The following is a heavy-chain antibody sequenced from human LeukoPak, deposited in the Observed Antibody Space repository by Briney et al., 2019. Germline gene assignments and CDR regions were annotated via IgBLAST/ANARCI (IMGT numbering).Heavy chain of an antibody. Sequence: SETLSLTCTVSGGSISSSSYYWDWIRQPPGKGLEWIGSISYSGSTYYNPSLKSRITMSVDTSKNQFSLKLSSVTAADTAVYYCAREVGGYRYGYRPTELYWYFDLWGRGTLVTVSS. J-gene: IGHJ2*01. D-gene: IGHD5-18*01. V-gene: IGHV4-39*07. CDR2: ISYSGST. CDR3: AREVGGYRYGYRPTELYWYFDL. CDR1: GGSISSSSYY.